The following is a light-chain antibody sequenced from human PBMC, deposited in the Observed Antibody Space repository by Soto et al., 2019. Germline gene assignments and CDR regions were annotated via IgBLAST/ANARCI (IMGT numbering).Light chain of an antibody. CDR2: EVS. CDR3: SSYAGSNNLV. V-gene: IGLV2-8*01. CDR1: SSDVGGYNY. J-gene: IGLJ3*02. Sequence: QAVVTQPRSVSGSPGQSVTISCTGTSSDVGGYNYVSWYQQHPGKAPKLMIYEVSKRPSGVPDRFSGSKSGNTASLTVSGLQAEDEADYYCSSYAGSNNLVFGGGTKLTVL.